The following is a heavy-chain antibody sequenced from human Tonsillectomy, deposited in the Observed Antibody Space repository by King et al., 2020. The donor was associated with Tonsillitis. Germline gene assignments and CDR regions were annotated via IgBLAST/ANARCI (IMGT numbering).Heavy chain of an antibody. V-gene: IGHV3-30*04. J-gene: IGHJ2*01. Sequence: VQLVESGGGVVQPGRSLRLSCAASGFTFSSYAMHWVRQAPGKGLEWVAVISYDGSNKYYADSVKGRFTISRDNSKNTLYLQMNSLRAEDTAVYYCARVVGYSGSWYAGYFDLWGRGTLVTVSS. CDR2: ISYDGSNK. CDR1: GFTFSSYA. CDR3: ARVVGYSGSWYAGYFDL. D-gene: IGHD6-13*01.